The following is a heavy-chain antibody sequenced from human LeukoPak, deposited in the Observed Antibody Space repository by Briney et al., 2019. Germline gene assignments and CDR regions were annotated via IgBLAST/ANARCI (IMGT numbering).Heavy chain of an antibody. Sequence: SVKVSCKASGGTFSSYAISWVRQAPGQGLEWMGGIIPIFGTANYAQKFQGRVTITADESTSTAYMELSSLRSEDTAVYYCARVHVSGWHPASIPLGPHYYYYYGMDVWGQGTTVTVSS. CDR2: IIPIFGTA. D-gene: IGHD6-19*01. V-gene: IGHV1-69*13. CDR1: GGTFSSYA. CDR3: ARVHVSGWHPASIPLGPHYYYYYGMDV. J-gene: IGHJ6*02.